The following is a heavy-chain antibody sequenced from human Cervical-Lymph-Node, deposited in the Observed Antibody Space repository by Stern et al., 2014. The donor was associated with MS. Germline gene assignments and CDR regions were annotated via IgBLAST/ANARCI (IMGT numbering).Heavy chain of an antibody. CDR2: IIPICGTA. Sequence: VQLVESGAEVKKPGSSVKVSCKASGGTFSSYAISWVRQAPGQGLEWMGGIIPICGTANYAQKFQGRVTITADESTSTAYMELSSLRSEDTAVYYCARGYYDILTGQGGYYGMDVWGQGTTVTVSS. CDR3: ARGYYDILTGQGGYYGMDV. J-gene: IGHJ6*02. CDR1: GGTFSSYA. V-gene: IGHV1-69*01. D-gene: IGHD3-9*01.